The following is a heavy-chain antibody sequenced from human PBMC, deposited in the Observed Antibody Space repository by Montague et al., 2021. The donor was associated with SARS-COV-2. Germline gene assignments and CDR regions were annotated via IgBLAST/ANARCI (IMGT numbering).Heavy chain of an antibody. CDR1: GGSFHIFS. CDR3: ARGTRAVQITPGFRY. CDR2: VDHSGNT. D-gene: IGHD5-24*01. V-gene: IGHV4-34*01. Sequence: SETLSLTCAVYGGSFHIFSWGWIRQSPGKGLEWIGEVDHSGNTKYNPSLKSRVTISVDTSKNQFSLNLTSVTAADTAIYYCARGTRAVQITPGFRYWGQGTQVAVPS. J-gene: IGHJ4*02.